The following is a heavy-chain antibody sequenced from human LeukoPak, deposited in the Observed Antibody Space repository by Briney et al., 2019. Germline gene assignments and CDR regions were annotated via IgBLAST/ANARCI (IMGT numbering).Heavy chain of an antibody. J-gene: IGHJ4*02. CDR2: IYASGGA. CDR1: GFDVNDNF. CDR3: VRRHGY. Sequence: PGGSVRLSCVASGFDVNDNFMIWVRQAPGQGLEWISIIYASGGAYHAESVKGRFSAFRDTSKNTIFLQMNNLRAGDTAMYYCVRRHGYWGQGTLVTVSS. V-gene: IGHV3-53*01.